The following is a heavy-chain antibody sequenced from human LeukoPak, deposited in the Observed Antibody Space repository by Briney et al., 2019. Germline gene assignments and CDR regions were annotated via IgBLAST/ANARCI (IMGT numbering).Heavy chain of an antibody. CDR3: AKEEGMAAAGYAFDY. V-gene: IGHV3-23*01. D-gene: IGHD6-13*01. CDR2: ISGSGGST. CDR1: GFTFSRYA. Sequence: PGGSLRLSCAASGFTFSRYAMTWVRQAPGKGLEWVSAISGSGGSTYYADSVKGRFTISRDNSKNTLYLQMNSLRAEDTAVYYCAKEEGMAAAGYAFDYWGQGTLVTVSS. J-gene: IGHJ4*02.